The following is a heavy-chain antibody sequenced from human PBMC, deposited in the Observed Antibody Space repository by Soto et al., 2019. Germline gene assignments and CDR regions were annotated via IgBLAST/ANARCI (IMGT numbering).Heavy chain of an antibody. V-gene: IGHV3-23*01. CDR2: ISGSGGST. CDR3: AKVLVSPLLRVDAFDI. D-gene: IGHD2-15*01. Sequence: EVQLLESGGGLVQPGGSLRLSCAASGFTFSSYAMSWVRQAPGKGLEWVSAISGSGGSTYYADSVKGRFSISRDNSKNTLYLQMTSLRAEDTAVYYCAKVLVSPLLRVDAFDIWGQGTMVTVSS. CDR1: GFTFSSYA. J-gene: IGHJ3*02.